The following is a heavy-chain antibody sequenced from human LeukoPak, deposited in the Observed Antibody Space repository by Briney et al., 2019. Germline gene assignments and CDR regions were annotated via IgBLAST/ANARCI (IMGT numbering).Heavy chain of an antibody. CDR1: GYTFASYD. J-gene: IGHJ4*02. Sequence: GASVKVSCKASGYTFASYDINWVRQATGQGLEWMGWMNPNSGNTGYAQKFQGRVTITRNTSISTAYMELSSLRSEDTAVYYCAREYGSGKTSFDYWGQGTLVTVSS. CDR3: AREYGSGKTSFDY. CDR2: MNPNSGNT. V-gene: IGHV1-8*03. D-gene: IGHD3-10*01.